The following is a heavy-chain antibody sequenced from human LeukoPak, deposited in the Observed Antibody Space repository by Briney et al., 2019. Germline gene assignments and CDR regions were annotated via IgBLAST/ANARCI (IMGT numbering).Heavy chain of an antibody. J-gene: IGHJ3*02. CDR1: GGSISSGSYS. CDR2: IYTSGRT. Sequence: TSQTLSLTCTVSGGSISSGSYSWSWIRQPAGKGLESIGRIYTSGRTNYNPSLKSRVTISVDTSKNQFSLKLSSVTAADTAVYYCSRITIFGVAPGAFDIWGQGTMVTVSS. CDR3: SRITIFGVAPGAFDI. D-gene: IGHD3-3*01. V-gene: IGHV4-61*02.